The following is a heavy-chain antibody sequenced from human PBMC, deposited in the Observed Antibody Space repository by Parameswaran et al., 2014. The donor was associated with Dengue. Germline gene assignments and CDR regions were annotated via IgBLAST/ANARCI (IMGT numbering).Heavy chain of an antibody. CDR2: ISSSSSTI. J-gene: IGHJ6*02. CDR3: ARCGYSYGYYYYYGMDV. V-gene: IGHV3-48*02. Sequence: VRQPPGKGLEWVSYISSSSSTIYYADSVKGRFTISRDNAKNSLYLQMNSLRDEDTAVYYCARCGYSYGYYYYYGMDVRGQGTTVTVSS. D-gene: IGHD5-18*01.